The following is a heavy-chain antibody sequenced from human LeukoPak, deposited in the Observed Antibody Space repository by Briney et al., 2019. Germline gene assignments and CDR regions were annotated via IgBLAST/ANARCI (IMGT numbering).Heavy chain of an antibody. D-gene: IGHD3-10*01. V-gene: IGHV4-38-2*02. CDR2: IHHSGST. CDR1: GYSISRDYY. CDR3: ARHYWYYGSGTQDGMDV. Sequence: SETLSLTCTVSGYSISRDYYWGWIRQPPGKGLEWIGSIHHSGSTYYNPSLNSPVTMSVDKSKNQFSLKLSSVTAAATAVYYCARHYWYYGSGTQDGMDVWGQGTTVTVSS. J-gene: IGHJ6*02.